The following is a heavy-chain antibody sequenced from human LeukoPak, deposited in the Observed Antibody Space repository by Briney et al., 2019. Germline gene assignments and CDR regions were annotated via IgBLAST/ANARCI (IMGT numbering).Heavy chain of an antibody. CDR2: IYTSGST. CDR1: GGSISSYY. CDR3: ARDLIVPVGLTGSGSYSTDY. V-gene: IGHV4-4*07. Sequence: SETLSLTCAVSGGSISSYYWSWIRQPAGKGLEWIGRIYTSGSTNYNPSLKSRVTMSVDTSKNQFSLKQNSVTAADTAVYYCARDLIVPVGLTGSGSYSTDYWGQGTLVTVSS. J-gene: IGHJ4*02. D-gene: IGHD3-10*01.